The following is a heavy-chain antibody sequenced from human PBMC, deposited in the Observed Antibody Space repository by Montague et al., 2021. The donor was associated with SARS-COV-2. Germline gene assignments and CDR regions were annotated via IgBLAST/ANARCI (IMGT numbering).Heavy chain of an antibody. J-gene: IGHJ6*02. CDR2: TYYRSKWYN. Sequence: CAISGDSVSSNSATSNWLTHSPSRGLEWLGRTYYRSKWYNDYAVSVRGRVTINPDTSKNQFSLQLNSVTPEDTAIYYCTSGREGNYNVMDVWGQGTTVTVSS. V-gene: IGHV6-1*01. CDR1: GDSVSSNSAT. CDR3: TSGREGNYNVMDV. D-gene: IGHD1-1*01.